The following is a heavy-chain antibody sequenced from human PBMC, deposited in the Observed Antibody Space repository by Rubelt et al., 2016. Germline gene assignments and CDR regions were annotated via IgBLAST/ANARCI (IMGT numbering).Heavy chain of an antibody. J-gene: IGHJ4*02. D-gene: IGHD6-6*01. CDR1: GYTFTSYG. CDR3: ARRETRHYDY. CDR2: ISAYNGNT. V-gene: IGHV1-18*01. Sequence: QVQLVQSGAEVKKPGASVKVSCKASGYTFTSYGISWVRQAPGQGLEWVGWISAYNGNTNYAQKLQGRVTITRDTSANTAYMELSSLRSEDTAVYYCARRETRHYDYWGQGTLVIVSS.